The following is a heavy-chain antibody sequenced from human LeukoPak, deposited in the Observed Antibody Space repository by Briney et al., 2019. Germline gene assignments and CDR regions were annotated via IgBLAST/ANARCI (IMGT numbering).Heavy chain of an antibody. Sequence: GGSLRPSCAASGCTFSSYSMNWVRQAPGKGLEWVSSISSSSSYIYYADSVKGRFTISRDNAKNSLYLQMNSLRAEDTAVYYCAREVYGGNPPHWGQGTLVTVSS. D-gene: IGHD4-23*01. V-gene: IGHV3-21*01. CDR3: AREVYGGNPPH. CDR2: ISSSSSYI. J-gene: IGHJ4*02. CDR1: GCTFSSYS.